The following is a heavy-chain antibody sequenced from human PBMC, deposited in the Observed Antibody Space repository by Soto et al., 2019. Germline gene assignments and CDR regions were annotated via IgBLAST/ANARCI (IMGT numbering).Heavy chain of an antibody. CDR2: IYYSGST. V-gene: IGHV4-59*12. CDR3: ARWGDTYCGGDCPSGKYFQH. Sequence: PSETLSLTCTVSGGSISSYYWSWIRQPPGKGLEWIGYIYYSGSTNYNPSLKGRVTISVDTSKNQFSLKLSSVTAADTAVYYCARWGDTYCGGDCPSGKYFQHWGQGTLATVSS. J-gene: IGHJ1*01. D-gene: IGHD2-21*02. CDR1: GGSISSYY.